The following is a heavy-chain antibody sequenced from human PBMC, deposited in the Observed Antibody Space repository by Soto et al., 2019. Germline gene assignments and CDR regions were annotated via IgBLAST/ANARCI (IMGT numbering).Heavy chain of an antibody. D-gene: IGHD2-15*01. J-gene: IGHJ4*02. CDR1: GFTFTTYS. V-gene: IGHV1-18*04. CDR3: ARETGVVVIVKGEFEF. CDR2: ISANNGKT. Sequence: QVQLVQSGPEVKKPGASVKVSCKASGFTFTTYSFSWVRQAPGQGLEWIGWISANNGKTVYAQKFQDRVTMTTDTSTSTAHLELRSLKTDDTAVYYCARETGVVVIVKGEFEFWGQGTLVTVSS.